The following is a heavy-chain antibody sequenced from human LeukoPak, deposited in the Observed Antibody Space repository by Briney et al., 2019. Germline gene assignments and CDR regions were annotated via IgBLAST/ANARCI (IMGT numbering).Heavy chain of an antibody. D-gene: IGHD3-10*01. J-gene: IGHJ3*02. V-gene: IGHV3-21*01. CDR2: ISSGGSYI. CDR3: AREYGSGSYYAFHI. Sequence: GGSLRLSCAASGFTFSTYIMNWVRQAPGKGLEWVSSISSGGSYIYYADSVKGRFTISRDNAKNSLYLQMNSLRAEDTAVYYCAREYGSGSYYAFHIWGQGTMVTVSS. CDR1: GFTFSTYI.